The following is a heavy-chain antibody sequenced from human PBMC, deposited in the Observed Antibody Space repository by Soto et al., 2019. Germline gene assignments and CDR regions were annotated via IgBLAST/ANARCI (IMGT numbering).Heavy chain of an antibody. CDR1: GGSFSGYY. Sequence: QVQLQQWGAGLSKPSETLSLTCAVYGGSFSGYYWTWIRQPPGTGLEWIGEINHSGSTNYNPSLKSRATISVDTSKNQFSLKLTSVTAADTAVYYCARDKITGLFDYWGQGTLVTVSS. D-gene: IGHD2-8*02. CDR3: ARDKITGLFDY. J-gene: IGHJ4*02. V-gene: IGHV4-34*01. CDR2: INHSGST.